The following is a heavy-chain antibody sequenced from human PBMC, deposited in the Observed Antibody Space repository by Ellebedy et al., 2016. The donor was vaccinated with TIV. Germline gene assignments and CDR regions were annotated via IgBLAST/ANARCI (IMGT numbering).Heavy chain of an antibody. CDR3: ARQGDYDSGYGMDL. Sequence: GESLKISCSGSGFIFSNYSMNWVRQAPGKGLEWVASITASSSHMFYADSVKGRFTFSRDNAKNSVYLQMNSLRAEDTAVYYCARQGDYDSGYGMDLWGQGTTVTASS. V-gene: IGHV3-21*04. CDR1: GFIFSNYS. J-gene: IGHJ6*02. D-gene: IGHD3-22*01. CDR2: ITASSSHM.